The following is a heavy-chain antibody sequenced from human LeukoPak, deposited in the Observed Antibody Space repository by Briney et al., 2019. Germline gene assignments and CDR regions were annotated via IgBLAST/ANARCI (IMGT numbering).Heavy chain of an antibody. CDR1: GYTFTSYG. D-gene: IGHD2-15*01. V-gene: IGHV1-18*01. J-gene: IGHJ5*02. CDR3: ARVPDIVVVVAATRRWFDP. Sequence: ASVKVSCKASGYTFTSYGISWVRQAPGQGLEWMGWISAYNGNTNYAQKLQGRVTMTADTSTSTAYMELRSLRSDDTAVYYCARVPDIVVVVAATRRWFDPWGQGTLVTVSS. CDR2: ISAYNGNT.